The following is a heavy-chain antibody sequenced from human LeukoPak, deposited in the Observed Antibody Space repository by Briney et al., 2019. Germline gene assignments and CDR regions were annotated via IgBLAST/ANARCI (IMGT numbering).Heavy chain of an antibody. CDR1: GYTFTSYG. V-gene: IGHV1-18*01. CDR2: ISAYNGNT. CDR3: ARPRYYYDSSRYFDY. J-gene: IGHJ4*02. D-gene: IGHD3-22*01. Sequence: ASVKVSCKASGYTFTSYGISWVRQAPGQGLEWMGWISAYNGNTNYAQKLQGRVTMTTDISTSTAYMELRSLRSDDTAVYYCARPRYYYDSSRYFDYWGQGTLVTVSS.